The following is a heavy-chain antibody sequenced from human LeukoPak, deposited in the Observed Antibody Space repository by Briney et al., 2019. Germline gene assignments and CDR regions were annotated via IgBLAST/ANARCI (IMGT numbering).Heavy chain of an antibody. D-gene: IGHD6-13*01. Sequence: GGSLRLSCAASGFTFSNAWMSWVRQAPGKGLEWVGRIKSKTDGGTTDYAAPVKGRFTIARDDSKNTLYLQMNSLKTEDTAVYYCTTDPGAAGTMSYYYYYMDVWGKGTTVTVSS. V-gene: IGHV3-15*01. J-gene: IGHJ6*03. CDR3: TTDPGAAGTMSYYYYYMDV. CDR1: GFTFSNAW. CDR2: IKSKTDGGTT.